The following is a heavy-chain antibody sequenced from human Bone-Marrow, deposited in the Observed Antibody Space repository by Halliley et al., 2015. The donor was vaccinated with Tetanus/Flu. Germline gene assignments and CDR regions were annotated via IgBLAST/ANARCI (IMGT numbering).Heavy chain of an antibody. Sequence: QVQLVQSGAEVKKPGASVKVSCKASGYTFTSYDINWVRQATGQGLEWMGWMNPNSGNTGYAQKFQGRVTMTRNTSISTAYMELSSLRSEDTAVYYCARGSITMIVVVITNDDYFDYWGQGTLVTVSS. D-gene: IGHD3-22*01. CDR1: GYTFTSYD. CDR2: MNPNSGNT. V-gene: IGHV1-8*01. CDR3: ARGSITMIVVVITNDDYFDY. J-gene: IGHJ4*02.